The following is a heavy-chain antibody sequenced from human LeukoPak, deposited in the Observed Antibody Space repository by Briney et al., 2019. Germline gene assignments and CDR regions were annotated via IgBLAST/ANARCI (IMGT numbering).Heavy chain of an antibody. CDR3: AKTPMGGTLDHYYYYYYMDV. CDR1: GFTFSSYA. D-gene: IGHD1-26*01. CDR2: ISGSGGST. J-gene: IGHJ6*03. Sequence: GGSLRLSCAASGFTFSSYAMSWVRQAPGKGLEWVSAISGSGGSTYYADSVKGRFTISRDNSKNTLYLQMNSLRAEDTAVYYCAKTPMGGTLDHYYYYYYMDVWGKGTTVTVSS. V-gene: IGHV3-23*01.